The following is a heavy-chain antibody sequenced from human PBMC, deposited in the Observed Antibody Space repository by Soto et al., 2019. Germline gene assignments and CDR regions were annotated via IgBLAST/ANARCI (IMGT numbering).Heavy chain of an antibody. D-gene: IGHD5-18*01. CDR3: AKDLRYGYPPDAFDI. J-gene: IGHJ3*02. Sequence: ASVKVSCKASGYTFTSYGISWLRQAPGQGLEWMGWISAYNGNTNYAQKLQGRVTMTTDTSTSTAYMELRSLRSDDTAVYYCAKDLRYGYPPDAFDIWGQGTMVTVSS. V-gene: IGHV1-18*01. CDR2: ISAYNGNT. CDR1: GYTFTSYG.